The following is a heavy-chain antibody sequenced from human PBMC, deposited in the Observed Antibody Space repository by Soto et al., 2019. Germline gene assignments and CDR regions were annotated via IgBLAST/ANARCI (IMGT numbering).Heavy chain of an antibody. V-gene: IGHV1-69*12. CDR1: GGTFGSFA. D-gene: IGHD5-12*01. CDR2: LIPIFGTE. Sequence: QVQLVQSGAEVKKPGSSVKVSCEASGGTFGSFAVSWVRQAPGQGLEWMGALIPIFGTERYAQKFQGRVTITADESSTTAYMELRSLRYDDTAVYYCARANGYAAFDLWGQGTKVTVTS. CDR3: ARANGYAAFDL. J-gene: IGHJ4*02.